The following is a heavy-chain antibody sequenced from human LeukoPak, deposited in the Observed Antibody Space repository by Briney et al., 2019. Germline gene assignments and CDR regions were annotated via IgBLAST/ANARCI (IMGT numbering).Heavy chain of an antibody. CDR2: IYYSGST. V-gene: IGHV4-61*08. J-gene: IGHJ6*02. CDR3: ARARGEYDILTGHYYYGMDV. D-gene: IGHD3-9*01. Sequence: SQTLSLTCTVSGASITSGGDYWNWIRQHPGKGLEWIGYIYYSGSTNYNPSLKSRVTISVDTSKNQFSLKLSSVTAADTAVYYCARARGEYDILTGHYYYGMDVWGQGTTVTVSS. CDR1: GASITSGGDY.